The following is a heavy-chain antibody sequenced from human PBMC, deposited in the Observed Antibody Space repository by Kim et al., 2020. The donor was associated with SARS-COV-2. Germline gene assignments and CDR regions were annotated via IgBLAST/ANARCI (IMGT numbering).Heavy chain of an antibody. CDR2: VIAVNGQT. J-gene: IGHJ4*02. CDR3: AREVIGDGLVN. V-gene: IGHV1-3*01. Sequence: ASVKVSCKTSGYTFTRYTIQWVRQAPGQRPEWMGWVIAVNGQTRYSQNFQGRLTLTRDTSASTVYMELTSLKPDDTAVYFCAREVIGDGLVNWGQGALVIVSS. CDR1: GYTFTRYT. D-gene: IGHD4-17*01.